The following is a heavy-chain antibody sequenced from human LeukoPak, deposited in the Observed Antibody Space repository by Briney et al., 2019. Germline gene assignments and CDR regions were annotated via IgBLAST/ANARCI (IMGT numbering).Heavy chain of an antibody. Sequence: GESLKISCKGSGYSFTSYWIGWVRQMPGKGLEWMGIIYPGDSDTRYSPSFQGQVTISADKSISTAYLQWSSLKASDTAMYYCARADFLSVAGPGADYWGQGTLVTVSS. CDR3: ARADFLSVAGPGADY. CDR1: GYSFTSYW. CDR2: IYPGDSDT. V-gene: IGHV5-51*01. J-gene: IGHJ4*02. D-gene: IGHD2/OR15-2a*01.